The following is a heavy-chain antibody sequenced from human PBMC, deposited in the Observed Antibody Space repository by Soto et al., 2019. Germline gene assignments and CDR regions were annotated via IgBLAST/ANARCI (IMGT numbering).Heavy chain of an antibody. Sequence: PSETLSLTCTVSGGSISRVDYYWSWIRQPPGKGLEWIGYIYYSGSTYYNPSLKSRVTISVDTSKNQFSLKLSSVTAADTAVYYCARVGGFGATTIDYWGQGTLVTVSS. CDR1: GGSISRVDYY. D-gene: IGHD3-10*01. J-gene: IGHJ4*02. V-gene: IGHV4-30-4*01. CDR3: ARVGGFGATTIDY. CDR2: IYYSGST.